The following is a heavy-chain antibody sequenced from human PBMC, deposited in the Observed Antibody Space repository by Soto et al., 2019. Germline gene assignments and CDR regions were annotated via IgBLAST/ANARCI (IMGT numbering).Heavy chain of an antibody. Sequence: GGSVRLSCAASGFTFSSSGMHWVRQAPGKGLEWVAVISYDGSNKFYADSVKGRFTISRDNFRNTLYLQMNSLRAEDTAVYYCAKEFHSWNYFDYWGEGSPVTVS. CDR3: AKEFHSWNYFDY. CDR1: GFTFSSSG. CDR2: ISYDGSNK. D-gene: IGHD1-20*01. V-gene: IGHV3-30*18. J-gene: IGHJ4*02.